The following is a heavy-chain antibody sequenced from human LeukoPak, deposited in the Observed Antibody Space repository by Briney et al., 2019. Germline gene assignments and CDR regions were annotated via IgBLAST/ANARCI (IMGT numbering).Heavy chain of an antibody. Sequence: PGGSLRLSCAASGFTFRSYGMHCVRHAPGKGLESVAFIRYDGSNKYYADSVKGRFTNSRDNSKSPLYLQMNSLRAEDTAVYYCAKDLGSYYDYWGQGTLVTVSS. CDR3: AKDLGSYYDY. J-gene: IGHJ4*02. CDR1: GFTFRSYG. V-gene: IGHV3-30*02. CDR2: IRYDGSNK. D-gene: IGHD1-26*01.